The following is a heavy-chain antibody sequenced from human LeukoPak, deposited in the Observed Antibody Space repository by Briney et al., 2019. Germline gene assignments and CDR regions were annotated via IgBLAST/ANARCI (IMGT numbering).Heavy chain of an antibody. J-gene: IGHJ4*02. CDR1: GGSISSSRYY. Sequence: PSETLSLTCTVSGGSISSSRYYWGWLRQPPGKGREWIGSIYYSGSTYYNPALKSRVTISVDTSKNPCSQKLSSVTAADTAVYYCARRIYYYDSSGSNELPDYWGQGTLVTVSS. V-gene: IGHV4-39*01. D-gene: IGHD3-22*01. CDR3: ARRIYYYDSSGSNELPDY. CDR2: IYYSGST.